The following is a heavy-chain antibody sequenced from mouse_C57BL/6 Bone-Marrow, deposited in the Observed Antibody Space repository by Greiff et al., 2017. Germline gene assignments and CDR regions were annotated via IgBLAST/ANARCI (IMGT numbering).Heavy chain of an antibody. J-gene: IGHJ4*01. CDR3: ARLGYGSEAMDY. D-gene: IGHD1-1*01. Sequence: EVKLMESGGDLVKPGGSLTLSCAASGFTFSSYGMSWVRQTPDKRLEWVATISSGGSYTYYPDSVKGRFTISRDNAKNTLYLQMSSLKSEDTAMYYCARLGYGSEAMDYWGQGTSVTVSS. CDR1: GFTFSSYG. CDR2: ISSGGSYT. V-gene: IGHV5-6*01.